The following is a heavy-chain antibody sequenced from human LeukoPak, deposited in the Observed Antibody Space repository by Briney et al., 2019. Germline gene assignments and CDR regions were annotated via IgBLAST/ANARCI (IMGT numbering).Heavy chain of an antibody. CDR2: FSYSGST. Sequence: KASETLSLTCTVSGGSISSYYWSWIRQPPGKGLEWIGYFSYSGSTNHNPSLKGRVTISGDTSKNQFSLKLSSVTAADTAFYYCARTYGTSLVFDYWGQGILVTVSS. CDR1: GGSISSYY. CDR3: ARTYGTSLVFDY. J-gene: IGHJ4*02. V-gene: IGHV4-59*01. D-gene: IGHD2-21*01.